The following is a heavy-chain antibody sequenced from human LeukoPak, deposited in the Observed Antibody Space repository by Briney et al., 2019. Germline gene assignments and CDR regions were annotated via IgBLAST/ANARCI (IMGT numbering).Heavy chain of an antibody. J-gene: IGHJ4*02. CDR3: PRATVDIVGATRTFVY. CDR1: GFTFSSYS. D-gene: IGHD5-12*01. CDR2: INSDGTST. V-gene: IGHV3-74*01. Sequence: PGGSLRLSCAASGFTFSSYSMNWLRQAPGEGLACVSRINSDGTSTTYADSVKGRFTISRDNARNTLYMQINSLRAEDTAVYYCPRATVDIVGATRTFVYWSQGTLITVSS.